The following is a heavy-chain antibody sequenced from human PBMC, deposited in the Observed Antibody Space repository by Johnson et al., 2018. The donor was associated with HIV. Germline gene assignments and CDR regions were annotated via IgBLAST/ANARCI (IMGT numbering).Heavy chain of an antibody. CDR1: GFTFSSYA. Sequence: QVQLVESGGGVVQPGGSLRLSCAASGFTFSSYAMHWVRQAPGKGLEWVAVISYDGSNKYYADSVKGRFTISRDNSKNTLFLQMNSLRAEDTAVYYCAKDKGGWADDAFDICGQGTMVTVSS. CDR3: AKDKGGWADDAFDI. D-gene: IGHD3-16*01. J-gene: IGHJ3*02. V-gene: IGHV3-30*04. CDR2: ISYDGSNK.